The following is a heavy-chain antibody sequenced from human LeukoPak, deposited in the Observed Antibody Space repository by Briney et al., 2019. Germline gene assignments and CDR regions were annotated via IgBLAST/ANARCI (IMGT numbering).Heavy chain of an antibody. D-gene: IGHD1-26*01. V-gene: IGHV3-11*01. J-gene: IGHJ4*02. Sequence: GSLRLSCAASGFTFSDYYISWIRQAPGKGLEWVSYISSSGSTIYYADSVKGRFTISRDNAKNSLYLQMNSLRAEDTAVYYCASGHELVGATSPVDYWGQGTLVTVSS. CDR2: ISSSGSTI. CDR3: ASGHELVGATSPVDY. CDR1: GFTFSDYY.